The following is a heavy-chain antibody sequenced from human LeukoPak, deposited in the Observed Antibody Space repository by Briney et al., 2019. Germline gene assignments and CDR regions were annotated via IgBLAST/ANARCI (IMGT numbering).Heavy chain of an antibody. CDR1: GFTVSSNY. CDR2: ISSVDST. J-gene: IGHJ4*02. CDR3: AKVWSDSNGWFHFDC. V-gene: IGHV3-53*01. D-gene: IGHD5-18*01. Sequence: GGSLRLSCAASGFTVSSNYMSWVRQAPGKGLEWVSLISSVDSTNYADSVRGRFTISRDNFKNTLYLQMNSLTVEGTAIYYCAKVWSDSNGWFHFDCWGQGTLVTVSS.